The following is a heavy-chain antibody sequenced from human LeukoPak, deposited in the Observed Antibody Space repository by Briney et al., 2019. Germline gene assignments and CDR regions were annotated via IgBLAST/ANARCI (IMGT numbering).Heavy chain of an antibody. CDR1: GYTFSDYY. J-gene: IGHJ4*02. CDR2: INPNSGDT. CDR3: ARKGASDY. Sequence: ASVKVSCKTSGYTFSDYYIHWIRQAPGQGLEWVGWINPNSGDTDYAQKFQGRVTMTRDTSISTAYMELTSLRSEDTAVYYCARKGASDYWGQGTLVTVSS. V-gene: IGHV1-2*02.